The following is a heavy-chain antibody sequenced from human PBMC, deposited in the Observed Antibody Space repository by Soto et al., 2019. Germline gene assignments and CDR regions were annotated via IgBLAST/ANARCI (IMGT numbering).Heavy chain of an antibody. D-gene: IGHD1-1*01. CDR1: GFTFSSYA. CDR2: ISGRTGST. V-gene: IGHV3-23*01. Sequence: PGGSLRLSCAASGFTFSSYAMSWVRQASGKGLEWVSAISGRTGSTSYADSVKGRFTISRDNSRNTLYLQMNSLRAEDTAVYYCGVQYDYWGQGTLVTVSS. CDR3: GVQYDY. J-gene: IGHJ4*02.